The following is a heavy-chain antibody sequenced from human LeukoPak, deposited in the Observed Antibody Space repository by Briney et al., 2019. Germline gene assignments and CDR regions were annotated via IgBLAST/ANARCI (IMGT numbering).Heavy chain of an antibody. D-gene: IGHD2-15*01. CDR1: GFTLSNYW. J-gene: IGHJ5*02. Sequence: GGSLRLSCVAASGFTLSNYWMNWVRQVPGKGLEWVANIKQDGSEKYYVDSVKGRFTISRDNAKNSLYLQMNSLRAEDTAVYYCARDPEVVAANWFDPWGQGTLVTVSS. CDR2: IKQDGSEK. CDR3: ARDPEVVAANWFDP. V-gene: IGHV3-7*01.